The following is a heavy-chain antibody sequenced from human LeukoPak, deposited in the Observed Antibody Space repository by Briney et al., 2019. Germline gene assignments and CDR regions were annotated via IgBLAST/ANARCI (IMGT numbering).Heavy chain of an antibody. CDR1: GGSISSSGYY. CDR3: ARTYSTTWDY. J-gene: IGHJ4*02. CDR2: IYYGGST. D-gene: IGHD2-2*01. Sequence: SETLSLTCTVSGGSISSSGYYWAWLRQPPGKGLEWIGSIYYGGSTYYNPSLKSRVTLSVDTSKNQFSLKLSSVTAADTAVYYCARTYSTTWDYWGQGTLVTVSS. V-gene: IGHV4-39*01.